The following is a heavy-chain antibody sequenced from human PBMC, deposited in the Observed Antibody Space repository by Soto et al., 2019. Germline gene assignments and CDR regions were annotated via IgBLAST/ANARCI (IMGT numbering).Heavy chain of an antibody. V-gene: IGHV4-59*01. J-gene: IGHJ4*02. CDR1: GGSNSSYY. CDR3: ARARNFLTGYYKGGFYYFDY. CDR2: ISYSGST. D-gene: IGHD3-9*01. Sequence: QVQLQESGPGLVKPAETLSLTCTVSGGSNSSYYWSWIRQPPGKGLEWIGYISYSGSTTYNPALRSRVAISVHTSKNQFSLDLNSVTAADTAVYYCARARNFLTGYYKGGFYYFDYWGQGTLVTVSS.